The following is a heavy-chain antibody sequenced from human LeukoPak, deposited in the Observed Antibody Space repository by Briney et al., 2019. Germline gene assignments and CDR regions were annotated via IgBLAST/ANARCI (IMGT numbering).Heavy chain of an antibody. CDR2: MFYSGSS. Sequence: SETRSLTCTVSGGSISSNNDYWGWIRQPPGKGLEWIGSMFYSGSSNYNPSLKSRVTISVDSSKNQFSLKLSSVTASDTAVYYCARHIVRYSSRSGSPTGGNWFDPWGQGTQVTVSS. CDR3: ARHIVRYSSRSGSPTGGNWFDP. D-gene: IGHD3-10*01. CDR1: GGSISSNNDY. J-gene: IGHJ5*02. V-gene: IGHV4-39*01.